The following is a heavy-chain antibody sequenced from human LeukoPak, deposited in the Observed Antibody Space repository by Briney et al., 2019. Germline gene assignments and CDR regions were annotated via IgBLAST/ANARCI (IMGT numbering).Heavy chain of an antibody. D-gene: IGHD6-13*01. V-gene: IGHV4-39*01. Sequence: SETLSLTCTVSGGSISSSSYYWGWTRQPPGKGLEWIGSIYYSGSTYYNPSLKSRVTISVDTSKNQFSLKLSSVTAADTAVYYCASPGIAAAGIYFDYWGQGTLVTVSS. CDR1: GGSISSSSYY. CDR3: ASPGIAAAGIYFDY. CDR2: IYYSGST. J-gene: IGHJ4*02.